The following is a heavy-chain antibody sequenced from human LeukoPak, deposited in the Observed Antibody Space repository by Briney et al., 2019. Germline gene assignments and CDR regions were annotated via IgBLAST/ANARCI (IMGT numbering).Heavy chain of an antibody. V-gene: IGHV5-10-1*01. D-gene: IGHD3-10*01. J-gene: IGHJ4*02. CDR3: ARLGSDYYGSGSYYLSLYYFDY. CDR1: GYSFTSYW. Sequence: GESLKISCKGSGYSFTSYWISWVRQMPGKGLEWMGRIDPSDSYTNYSPSFQGHVTISADKSISTAYLQWSSLKASDTAMYYCARLGSDYYGSGSYYLSLYYFDYWGQGTLVTDSS. CDR2: IDPSDSYT.